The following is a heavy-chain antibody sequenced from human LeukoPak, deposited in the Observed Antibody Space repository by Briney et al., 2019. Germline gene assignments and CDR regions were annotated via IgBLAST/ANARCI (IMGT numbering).Heavy chain of an antibody. V-gene: IGHV4-34*01. J-gene: IGHJ5*02. CDR2: INHSGST. CDR3: ARSRGPGRPFDP. Sequence: KPSETLSLTCAVYGGSFSGYYWSWIRQPPGKGLEWIGEINHSGSTNYNPSLKSRVTISVDTSKNQFSLKLSSVTAADTAVYYCARSRGPGRPFDPWGQGTLVTVSS. CDR1: GGSFSGYY.